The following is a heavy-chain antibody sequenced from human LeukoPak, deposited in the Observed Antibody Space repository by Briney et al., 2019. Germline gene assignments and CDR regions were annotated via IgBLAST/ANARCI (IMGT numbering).Heavy chain of an antibody. D-gene: IGHD3-10*01. J-gene: IGHJ4*02. Sequence: GGSLRLSCAASGFTFSNYWMSWVRQAPGKGLEWVANINQDGSEKYSVDSVKGRFTISRDNAKHSLYLQMNSLRAEDTAVYYCARSTRSGSYFDASLGYWGPGTLVTVSS. CDR2: INQDGSEK. V-gene: IGHV3-7*01. CDR3: ARSTRSGSYFDASLGY. CDR1: GFTFSNYW.